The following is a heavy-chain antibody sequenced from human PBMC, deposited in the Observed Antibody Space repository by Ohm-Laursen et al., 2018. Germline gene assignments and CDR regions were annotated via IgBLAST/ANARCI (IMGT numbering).Heavy chain of an antibody. CDR3: AKDQLGMDV. Sequence: SPRLSCSASGFTFSDYYMSWIRQAPGKGLEWVSFISSGGGTIYYADSVKGRFTISRDNSKNTLYLQMNSLRAEDTAVYYCAKDQLGMDVWGQGTTVTVSS. V-gene: IGHV3-11*01. CDR1: GFTFSDYY. CDR2: ISSGGGTI. D-gene: IGHD1-1*01. J-gene: IGHJ6*02.